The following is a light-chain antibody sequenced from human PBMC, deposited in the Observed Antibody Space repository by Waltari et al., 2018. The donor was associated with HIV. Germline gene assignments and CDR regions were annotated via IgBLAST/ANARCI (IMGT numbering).Light chain of an antibody. CDR3: SSYAGNNNYV. J-gene: IGLJ1*01. CDR2: EVN. Sequence: QPALTQPPPASAHPGQSVTISYTGSSRDIGTSTYVSWYQQHPGRAPNLLIYEVNKRPSGVPDRFSGSKSANTASLTVSGLQVADEADYYCSSYAGNNNYVFGTGTRVTVL. CDR1: SRDIGTSTY. V-gene: IGLV2-8*01.